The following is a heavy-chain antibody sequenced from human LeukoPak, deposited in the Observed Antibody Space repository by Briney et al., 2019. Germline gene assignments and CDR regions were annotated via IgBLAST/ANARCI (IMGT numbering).Heavy chain of an antibody. Sequence: PGGSLRLSCAASGFTVISNYMNWVRQAPGKGLEWVSVIYTGGSTSCADSVKGRFTISRDNSKNKVYLQMNSLRAEDTAVYYCARDSHGSLDYWGQGTLVTVSS. D-gene: IGHD5-24*01. CDR1: GFTVISNY. J-gene: IGHJ4*02. CDR2: IYTGGST. CDR3: ARDSHGSLDY. V-gene: IGHV3-66*01.